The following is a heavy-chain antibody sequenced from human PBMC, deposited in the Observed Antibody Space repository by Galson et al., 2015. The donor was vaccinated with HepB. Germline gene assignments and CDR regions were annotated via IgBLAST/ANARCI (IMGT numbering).Heavy chain of an antibody. CDR2: INAGNGNT. CDR3: ARTPVDYYYYYMDV. V-gene: IGHV1-3*01. Sequence: SVKVSCKASGYTFTSYAMHWVRQAPGQRLEWMGWINAGNGNTKYSQKFQGRVTITRDTSASTAYMELGSLRSEDTAVYYCARTPVDYYYYYMDVWGKGTTVTVSS. J-gene: IGHJ6*03. CDR1: GYTFTSYA.